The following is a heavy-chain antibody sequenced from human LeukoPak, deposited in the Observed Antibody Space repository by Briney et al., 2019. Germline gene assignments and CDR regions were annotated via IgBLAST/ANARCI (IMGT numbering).Heavy chain of an antibody. D-gene: IGHD3-3*01. CDR3: AETRYYDSWSGIDNWFDP. V-gene: IGHV3-23*01. J-gene: IGHJ5*02. CDR1: GFTFSSYA. CDR2: ISGSGGST. Sequence: PGGSLRLSCAASGFTFSSYAMSWVRQAPGKGLEWVSAISGSGGSTYYADSVKGRFTISRDNSKNTLYLQMNSLRAEDAAVYYCAETRYYDSWSGIDNWFDPWGQGTLVTVSS.